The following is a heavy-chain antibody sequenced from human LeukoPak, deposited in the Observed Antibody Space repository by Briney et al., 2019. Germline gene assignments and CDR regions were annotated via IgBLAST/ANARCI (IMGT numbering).Heavy chain of an antibody. J-gene: IGHJ4*02. Sequence: GGSLRLSCAASGFTFSNAWMSWVRQAPGKGLEWVSAISPGGSDTYYTDSVRGRFTISRDNSKDTLYLQMSSLRAEDSAVYYCAKRGAYESMAAFDHWGQGTLVTVSS. CDR2: ISPGGSDT. D-gene: IGHD3-22*01. V-gene: IGHV3-23*01. CDR1: GFTFSNAW. CDR3: AKRGAYESMAAFDH.